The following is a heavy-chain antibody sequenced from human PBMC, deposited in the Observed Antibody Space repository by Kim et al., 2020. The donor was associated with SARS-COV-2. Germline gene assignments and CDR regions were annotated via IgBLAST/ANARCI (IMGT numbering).Heavy chain of an antibody. CDR2: T. CDR3: ARAVVVTAMDC. V-gene: IGHV1-46*01. Sequence: TSYEKKFQGRVTMTRDTSTSTVYMELSSLRSEDTAVYYCARAVVVTAMDCWGQGTLVTVSS. J-gene: IGHJ4*02. D-gene: IGHD2-21*02.